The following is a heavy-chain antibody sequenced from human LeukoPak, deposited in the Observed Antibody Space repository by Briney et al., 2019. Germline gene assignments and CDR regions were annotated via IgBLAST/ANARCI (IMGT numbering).Heavy chain of an antibody. CDR1: GFTFSSYG. Sequence: PGRSLRLSCGASGFTFSSYGMHWVRQAPGKGLEWVAVIWYDGTNKYYADSVKGRFTISRDISKNTLYLQMNGLRAEDTAVYYCRAWRSYSSSWQPLDSWGQGTLVTVSS. D-gene: IGHD6-13*01. CDR2: IWYDGTNK. J-gene: IGHJ4*02. V-gene: IGHV3-33*01. CDR3: RAWRSYSSSWQPLDS.